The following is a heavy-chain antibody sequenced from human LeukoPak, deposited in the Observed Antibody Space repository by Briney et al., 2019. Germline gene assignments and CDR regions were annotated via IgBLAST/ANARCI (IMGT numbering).Heavy chain of an antibody. D-gene: IGHD1-14*01. V-gene: IGHV3-30*18. CDR1: GFTFSSYG. J-gene: IGHJ6*02. CDR3: AKNRLYYYYYYGMDV. CDR2: ISYDGSNK. Sequence: PGGSLRLSCAASGFTFSSYGMHWVRQAPGKGLEWVAVISYDGSNKYYADSVKGRFTISRDNSKNTLYLQMNSLRAEDTAVYYCAKNRLYYYYYYGMDVWGHGTTVTVSS.